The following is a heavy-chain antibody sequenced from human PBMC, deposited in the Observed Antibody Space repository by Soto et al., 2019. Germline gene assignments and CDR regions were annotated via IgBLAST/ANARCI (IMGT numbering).Heavy chain of an antibody. V-gene: IGHV1-69*06. J-gene: IGHJ4*02. CDR1: GGTFSSYA. CDR2: IIPIFGTA. Sequence: QVQLVQSGAEVKKPGSSVKVSCKACGGTFSSYASSWVRQAPGQGLEWMGGIIPIFGTANYAQKFQGRVTITADKSTSTAYMELSSLRSEDTAVYYCARPDDYYDSSGYSFDYWGQGTLVTVSS. CDR3: ARPDDYYDSSGYSFDY. D-gene: IGHD3-22*01.